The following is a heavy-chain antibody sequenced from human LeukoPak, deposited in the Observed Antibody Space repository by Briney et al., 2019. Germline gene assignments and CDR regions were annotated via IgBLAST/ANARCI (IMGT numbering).Heavy chain of an antibody. CDR1: GFTFSSNG. CDR2: ISATGGTI. V-gene: IGHV3-48*01. D-gene: IGHD6-19*01. CDR3: ARGAYSSGWLDY. J-gene: IGHJ4*02. Sequence: GGSLRLSCAASGFTFSSNGMNWVRQAPGKGLEWVSYISATGGTIYYADSVKGRFTISRENAKNSLYLQMNSLRAGDTAVYYCARGAYSSGWLDYWGQGTLVTVSS.